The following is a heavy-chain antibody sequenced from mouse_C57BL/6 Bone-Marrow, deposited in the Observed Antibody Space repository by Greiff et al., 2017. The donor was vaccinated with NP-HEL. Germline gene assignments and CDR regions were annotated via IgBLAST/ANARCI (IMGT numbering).Heavy chain of an antibody. Sequence: QVQLQQSGPELVKPGASVKISCKASGYAFSSSWMNWVKQRPGKGLEWIGRIYPGDGDTNYNGKFKGKATLTADKSSSTAYMQLSSLTSEDSAVYFCARITTVVPYYFDYWGKGTTLTVSS. CDR3: ARITTVVPYYFDY. CDR2: IYPGDGDT. CDR1: GYAFSSSW. D-gene: IGHD1-1*01. V-gene: IGHV1-82*01. J-gene: IGHJ2*01.